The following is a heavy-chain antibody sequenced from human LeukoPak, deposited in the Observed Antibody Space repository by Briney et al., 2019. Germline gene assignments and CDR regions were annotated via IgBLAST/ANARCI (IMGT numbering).Heavy chain of an antibody. Sequence: SETLSLTCTVSGGSISSSSYYWGWIRQPPGKGLEWIGSIYYSGSTYYNPSLKSRVTISVDTSKNQFSLKLSSVTAADTAVYYCARLSVLYYDFWSGYSRYYYYYMDVWGKGTTVTVSS. CDR2: IYYSGST. D-gene: IGHD3-3*01. CDR1: GGSISSSSYY. CDR3: ARLSVLYYDFWSGYSRYYYYYMDV. V-gene: IGHV4-39*01. J-gene: IGHJ6*03.